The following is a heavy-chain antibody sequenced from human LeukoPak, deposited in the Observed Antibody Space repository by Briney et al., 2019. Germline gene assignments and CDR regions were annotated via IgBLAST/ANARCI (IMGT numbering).Heavy chain of an antibody. CDR2: ISEDGINQ. CDR3: ARLVIGMVRPKRTH. CDR1: GFSISDFV. V-gene: IGHV3-30*04. Sequence: GSLRLSCSVSGFSISDFVMHWVRQPQGKGLEWVAAISEDGINQYYTDSVKGRFTISRDSSSNTLSLQMSSLRPEDTGFYYCARLVIGMVRPKRTHWGQGTLVTVSS. D-gene: IGHD3-10*01. J-gene: IGHJ4*01.